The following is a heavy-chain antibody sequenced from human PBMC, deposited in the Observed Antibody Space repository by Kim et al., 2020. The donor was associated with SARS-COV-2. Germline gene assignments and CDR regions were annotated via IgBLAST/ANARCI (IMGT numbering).Heavy chain of an antibody. Sequence: NYSPSFQGHVTISADKSISTAYLQWSSLKASDTAMYYGARHGTILSWFDPWGQGTLVTVSS. D-gene: IGHD3-9*01. V-gene: IGHV5-10-1*01. CDR3: ARHGTILSWFDP. J-gene: IGHJ5*02.